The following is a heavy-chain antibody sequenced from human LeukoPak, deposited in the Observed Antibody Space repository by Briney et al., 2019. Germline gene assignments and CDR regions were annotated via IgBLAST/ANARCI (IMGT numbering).Heavy chain of an antibody. D-gene: IGHD6-19*01. CDR2: ISSSGSTI. J-gene: IGHJ4*02. Sequence: QTGGSLRLSCAASGFTFSSYEMNWVRQAPGKGLEWVSYISSSGSTIYYADSVKGRFTISRDNAKNSLYLQMNNLRTEDTAVYYCARGVRYSSAWAFDYWGQGTLVTVSS. V-gene: IGHV3-48*03. CDR3: ARGVRYSSAWAFDY. CDR1: GFTFSSYE.